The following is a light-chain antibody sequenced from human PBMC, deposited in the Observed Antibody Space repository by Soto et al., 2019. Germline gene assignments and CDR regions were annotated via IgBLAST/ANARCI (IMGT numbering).Light chain of an antibody. Sequence: EVVMTQSPATLSVSPGERVALSCRASQSISINLAWIQQKPGQSPRLLIIGASTRATGIPARFSGSGSGTEFTLTISGLLPEDFATYHCQQLNTLPLTFGQGTRLEIK. CDR1: QSISIN. CDR2: GAS. J-gene: IGKJ5*01. CDR3: QQLNTLPLT. V-gene: IGKV3-15*01.